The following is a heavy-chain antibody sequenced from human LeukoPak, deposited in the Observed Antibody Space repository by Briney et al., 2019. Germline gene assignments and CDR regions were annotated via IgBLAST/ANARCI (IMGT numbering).Heavy chain of an antibody. D-gene: IGHD3-10*01. Sequence: GGSLRLSCAASGFNFRSYGMHWVRQAPGKGLEWVAFLRYDGSNKYYADSVKGRFTISRDNSKNTLYLQMNSLRAEDTAVYYCAKEAYYYGSGRPLDYWGQGTLVTVSS. CDR1: GFNFRSYG. V-gene: IGHV3-30*02. J-gene: IGHJ4*02. CDR3: AKEAYYYGSGRPLDY. CDR2: LRYDGSNK.